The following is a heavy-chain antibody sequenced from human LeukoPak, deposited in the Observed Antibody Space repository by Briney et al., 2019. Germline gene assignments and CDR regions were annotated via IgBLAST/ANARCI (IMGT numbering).Heavy chain of an antibody. CDR1: GGSFSDYY. D-gene: IGHD6-13*01. Sequence: SETLSLTCAVYGGSFSDYYWSWIRQPPGKGLEWIGEINHSGSANYNPSLKSRVTISVDTSKNQFSLNLSSVSAADTAVYYCAGGQQLIPYYFDFWGQGTLVTVSS. V-gene: IGHV4-34*01. CDR2: INHSGSA. J-gene: IGHJ4*02. CDR3: AGGQQLIPYYFDF.